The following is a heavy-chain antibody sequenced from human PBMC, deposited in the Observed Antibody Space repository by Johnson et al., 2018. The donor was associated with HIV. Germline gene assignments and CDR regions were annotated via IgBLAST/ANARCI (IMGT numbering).Heavy chain of an antibody. CDR2: IYSGGST. CDR3: AKVSGYYDSCSAGWAFDI. D-gene: IGHD3-22*01. V-gene: IGHV3-66*01. Sequence: MLLVESGGGLVQPGGSLRLSCAASGFTVSSNYMSWVRQAPGKGLEWVSVIYSGGSTYYADSVKGRFTISRDNSKNTLYLQMNSLRAEDTAVYYCAKVSGYYDSCSAGWAFDIWGQGTMVTVSS. J-gene: IGHJ3*02. CDR1: GFTVSSNY.